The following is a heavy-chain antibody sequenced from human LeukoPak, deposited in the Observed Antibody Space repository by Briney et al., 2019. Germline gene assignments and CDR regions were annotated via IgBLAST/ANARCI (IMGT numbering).Heavy chain of an antibody. D-gene: IGHD2-21*01. CDR3: AKAPVTTCSGAYCYPFDY. V-gene: IGHV3-23*01. CDR1: GFTLSSYA. CDR2: ISVSGNT. J-gene: IGHJ4*02. Sequence: GGSLRLSCAASGFTLSSYAMSWVRQAPGKGLEWVSAISVSGNTYHADSVKGRFTISRDSSKNTLYLQMNRLRAEDAAIYYCAKAPVTTCSGAYCYPFDYWGQGTLVTVSS.